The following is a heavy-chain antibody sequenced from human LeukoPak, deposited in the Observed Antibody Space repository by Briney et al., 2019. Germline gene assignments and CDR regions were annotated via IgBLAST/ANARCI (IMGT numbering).Heavy chain of an antibody. CDR1: GFTFISYN. CDR3: AKGTMDGGEYYYDSS. CDR2: ISSSSSYI. J-gene: IGHJ4*02. V-gene: IGHV3-21*04. D-gene: IGHD3-22*01. Sequence: GGALILSCAASGFTFISYNMNWVRHAPGEGLEWGSSISSSSSYIYNADSVKGRFTISRDNSMNTLVLQMNSLRAEDTAVYVCAKGTMDGGEYYYDSSGGQGTLVTVSS.